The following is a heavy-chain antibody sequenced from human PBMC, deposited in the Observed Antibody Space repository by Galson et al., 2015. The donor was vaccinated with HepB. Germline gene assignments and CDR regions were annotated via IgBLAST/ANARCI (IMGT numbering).Heavy chain of an antibody. V-gene: IGHV3-33*01. CDR2: IWYDGSNK. J-gene: IGHJ4*02. D-gene: IGHD6-13*01. CDR1: GFTFSSYG. CDR3: ARDGGGSWYKGYFDY. Sequence: SLRLSCAASGFTFSSYGMHWVRQAPGKGLEWVAVIWYDGSNKYYADSVKGRFTISRDNSKNTLYLQMNSLRAEDTAVYYCARDGGGSWYKGYFDYWGQGTLVTVSS.